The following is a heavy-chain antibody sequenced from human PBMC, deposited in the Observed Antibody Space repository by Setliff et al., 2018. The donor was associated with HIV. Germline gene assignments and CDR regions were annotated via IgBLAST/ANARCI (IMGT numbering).Heavy chain of an antibody. CDR2: IRSKTYGGTT. V-gene: IGHV3-49*04. CDR3: TSAFADYAYWYFDY. J-gene: IGHJ4*02. CDR1: RFTFSSYS. Sequence: GGSLRLSCAASRFTFSSYSMNWVRQGPGKGLEWVGFIRSKTYGGTTEYAASVKGRFTISRDDSKSIAYLQMNSLKTEDTAVYYCTSAFADYAYWYFDYWGQGTLVTVSS. D-gene: IGHD2-8*02.